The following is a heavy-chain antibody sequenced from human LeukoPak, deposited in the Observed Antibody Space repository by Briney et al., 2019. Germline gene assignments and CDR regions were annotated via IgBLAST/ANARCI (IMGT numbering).Heavy chain of an antibody. D-gene: IGHD3-10*01. V-gene: IGHV3-23*01. Sequence: GGSLRLSCAPSGFTFDNFAMTWVRQAPGKGLEWVSEITGSGGSTYYADSVKGRFTISRDNSKNTLYLQMNSLRAEDTAIYYCARELFDFDYWGQGTPVTVSS. CDR1: GFTFDNFA. CDR3: ARELFDFDY. J-gene: IGHJ4*02. CDR2: ITGSGGST.